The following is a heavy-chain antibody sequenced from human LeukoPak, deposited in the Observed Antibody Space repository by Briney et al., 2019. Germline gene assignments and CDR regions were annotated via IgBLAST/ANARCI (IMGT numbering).Heavy chain of an antibody. V-gene: IGHV3-23*01. Sequence: GGSLRLSREASDFTFSSYSITRVRQAPGTGLEWVSGIGGRGVRTYYADAVKGRFTISRDDSKDTLYLQMHSLKTEDTAVYYCARVYGTDSGYYPYFDSMSVWGNGTTVIVSS. D-gene: IGHD3-22*01. J-gene: IGHJ6*03. CDR2: IGGRGVRT. CDR3: ARVYGTDSGYYPYFDSMSV. CDR1: DFTFSSYS.